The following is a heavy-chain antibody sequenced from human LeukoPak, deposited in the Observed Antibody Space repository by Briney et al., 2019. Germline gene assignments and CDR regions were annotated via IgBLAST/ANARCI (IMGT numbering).Heavy chain of an antibody. V-gene: IGHV3-30*04. J-gene: IGHJ4*02. Sequence: GRSLRLSCAASGFTFSSYAMHWVRQAPGKGLEWVAVISYDGSNKYYADSVKGRFTISRDNSKNTLYLQMNSPRAEDTAVYYCASGTIVGARGADNWGQGTLVTVSS. D-gene: IGHD1-26*01. CDR2: ISYDGSNK. CDR1: GFTFSSYA. CDR3: ASGTIVGARGADN.